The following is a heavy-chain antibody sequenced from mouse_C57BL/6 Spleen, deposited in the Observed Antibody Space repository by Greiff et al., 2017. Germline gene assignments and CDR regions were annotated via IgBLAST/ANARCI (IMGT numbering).Heavy chain of an antibody. CDR3: ARPLYYGSSFRAMDY. J-gene: IGHJ4*01. CDR1: GFTFSDYG. Sequence: EVQVVESGGGLVKPGGSLKLSCAASGFTFSDYGMHWVRQAPEKGLEWVAYISSGSSTIYYADTVKGRFTISRDNAKNTLFLQMTSLRSEDTAMYYCARPLYYGSSFRAMDYWGQGTSVTVSS. V-gene: IGHV5-17*01. D-gene: IGHD1-1*01. CDR2: ISSGSSTI.